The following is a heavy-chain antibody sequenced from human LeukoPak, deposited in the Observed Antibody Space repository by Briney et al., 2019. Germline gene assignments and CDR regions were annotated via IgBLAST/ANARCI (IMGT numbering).Heavy chain of an antibody. V-gene: IGHV4-34*01. CDR2: INHSGST. CDR1: GGSFSGYY. CDR3: ARETRWVANFDY. D-gene: IGHD2-15*01. Sequence: SETLSLTCAVYGGSFSGYYWSWIRQPPGKGLEWIGEINHSGSTNYNPSLKSRVTISVDTSKNQFSLKLSSVTAADTAVYYCARETRWVANFDYWGQGTLVTVSS. J-gene: IGHJ4*02.